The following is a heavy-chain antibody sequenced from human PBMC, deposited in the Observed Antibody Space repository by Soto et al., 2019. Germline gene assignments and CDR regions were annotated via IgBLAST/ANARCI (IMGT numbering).Heavy chain of an antibody. D-gene: IGHD1-26*01. V-gene: IGHV5-10-1*01. CDR2: IDPSDSYT. CDR3: ARRRGSYFDY. CDR1: GYSFTSYW. J-gene: IGHJ4*02. Sequence: PGESLKISCKGSGYSFTSYWISWVRQMPGKGLEWMGRIDPSDSYTNYSPSFQGHVTISADKSISTAYLQWSSLKASDTAMYFCARRRGSYFDYWAQGTLVTSPQ.